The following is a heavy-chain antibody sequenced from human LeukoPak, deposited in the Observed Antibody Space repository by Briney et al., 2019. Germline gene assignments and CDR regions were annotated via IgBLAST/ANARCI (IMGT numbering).Heavy chain of an antibody. CDR3: ATDYGDYRHYYYYGMDV. CDR1: GFTFSSYA. J-gene: IGHJ6*02. D-gene: IGHD4-17*01. CDR2: ISGSGGST. V-gene: IGHV3-23*01. Sequence: GGSLRLSCVASGFTFSSYAMSWVRQAPGKGLEWVSAISGSGGSTYYADSVKGRFTISRDNSKNTLYLQMNSLRAEDTAVYYCATDYGDYRHYYYYGMDVWGQGTTVTVSS.